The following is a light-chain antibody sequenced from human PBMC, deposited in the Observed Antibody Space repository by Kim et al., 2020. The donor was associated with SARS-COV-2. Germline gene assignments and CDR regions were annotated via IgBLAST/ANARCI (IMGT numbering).Light chain of an antibody. J-gene: IGKJ4*01. V-gene: IGKV1-5*01. CDR1: QSISSW. CDR2: DAS. CDR3: QQYNSDSSVT. Sequence: GDSVTITCRTSQSISSWLAWYQQKPGNAPKVLIYDASSLKSGVPSRFSGSGSGTEFTLTISSLQPDDFATYYCQQYNSDSSVTFGGGTKVDIK.